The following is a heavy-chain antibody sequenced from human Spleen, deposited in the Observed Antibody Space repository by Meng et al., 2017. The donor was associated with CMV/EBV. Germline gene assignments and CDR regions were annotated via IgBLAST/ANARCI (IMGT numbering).Heavy chain of an antibody. Sequence: SETLSLTCTVSGGSISSSSYYWGWIRQPPGKGLEWIGSIYYSGSTYYNPSLKSRVTISVDTSKNQFSLKLSSVTAADTAVYYCARGGYCSSTSCYGAPDYWGQGTLVTVSS. V-gene: IGHV4-39*07. J-gene: IGHJ4*02. CDR3: ARGGYCSSTSCYGAPDY. D-gene: IGHD2-2*01. CDR2: IYYSGST. CDR1: GGSISSSSYY.